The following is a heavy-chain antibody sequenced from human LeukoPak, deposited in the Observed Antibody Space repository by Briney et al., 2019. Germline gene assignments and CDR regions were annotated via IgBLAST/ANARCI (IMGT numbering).Heavy chain of an antibody. CDR2: IIPIFGTA. CDR1: GGTFSSYA. CDR3: ARDHCGGDCPFDY. V-gene: IGHV1-69*13. Sequence: GASVKVSCKASGGTFSSYAISWVRQAPGQGLEWMGGIIPIFGTANYAQKFQGRVTITADESTSTAYMELSSLRPEDTAVYYCARDHCGGDCPFDYWGQGTLVTVSS. J-gene: IGHJ4*02. D-gene: IGHD2-21*02.